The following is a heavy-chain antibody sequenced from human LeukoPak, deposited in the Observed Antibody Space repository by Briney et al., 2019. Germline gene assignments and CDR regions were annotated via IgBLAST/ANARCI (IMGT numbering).Heavy chain of an antibody. D-gene: IGHD4-17*01. CDR1: GFTFSSYA. Sequence: GGSLRLSCAASGFTFSSYAMSWVRQAPGKGLGWVSAISGSGGSTYYADSVKGRFTISRDNSKNTLYLQMNSLRAEDTAVYYCAKDQDYGNLIGLFDYWGQGTLVTVSS. CDR2: ISGSGGST. J-gene: IGHJ4*02. V-gene: IGHV3-23*01. CDR3: AKDQDYGNLIGLFDY.